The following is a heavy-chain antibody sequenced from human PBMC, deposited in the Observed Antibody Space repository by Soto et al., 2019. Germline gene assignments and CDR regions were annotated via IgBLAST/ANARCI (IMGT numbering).Heavy chain of an antibody. CDR2: IIPIFGTA. Sequence: KTAAEGLSVHAGGWGRQQQRNALEWMGGIIPIFGTANYAQKFQGRVTMTADESTSTAYMELSSLRSEDTAVYYCARERQACSGGSCQLDHWGQGTLVT. V-gene: IGHV1-69*01. CDR3: ARERQACSGGSCQLDH. J-gene: IGHJ4*02. CDR1: AEGLSVHA. D-gene: IGHD2-15*01.